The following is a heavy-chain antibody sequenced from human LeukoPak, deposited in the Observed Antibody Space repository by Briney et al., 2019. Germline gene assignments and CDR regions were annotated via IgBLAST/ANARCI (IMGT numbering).Heavy chain of an antibody. V-gene: IGHV4-39*01. D-gene: IGHD5/OR15-5a*01. CDR2: IYYSGNT. CDR1: DGSISNSSFY. Sequence: SETLSLTCTVSDGSISNSSFYWGWIRQPPGKGLEWIGNIYYSGNTYYNSSLKSRVTISVDTSKNQFSLKLSSVTAADTAVYYCARVSYGVDVWGKGTTVTVSS. CDR3: ARVSYGVDV. J-gene: IGHJ6*04.